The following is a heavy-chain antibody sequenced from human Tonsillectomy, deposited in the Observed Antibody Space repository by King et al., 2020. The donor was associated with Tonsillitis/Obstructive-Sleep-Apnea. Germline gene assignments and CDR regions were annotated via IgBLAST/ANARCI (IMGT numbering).Heavy chain of an antibody. CDR1: GYTFTTYY. CDR3: ARGAAVAVSFDF. J-gene: IGHJ4*02. D-gene: IGHD6-19*01. Sequence: QLVQSGAEVKKPGASVKVSCKASGYTFTTYYMHWVRQAPGQGLEWWGIINPIGDSTSYSQKFQGRVTMTRDTSTSTVYMELSSLTSEDTAVYYCARGAAVAVSFDFWGQGTLVTVSS. V-gene: IGHV1-46*01. CDR2: INPIGDST.